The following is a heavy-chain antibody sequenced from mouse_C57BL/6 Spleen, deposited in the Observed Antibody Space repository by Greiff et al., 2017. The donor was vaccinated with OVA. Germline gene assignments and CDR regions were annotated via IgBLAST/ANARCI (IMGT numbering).Heavy chain of an antibody. D-gene: IGHD1-1*01. CDR2: IYPGSGNT. CDR3: ARDYYGSSFDY. Sequence: QVQLVESGAELVRPGASVKLSCKASGYTFTDYYINWVKQRPGQGLEWIARIYPGSGNTYYNEKFKGKATLTAEKSSSTAYMQLSSLTSEDSAVYFCARDYYGSSFDYWGQGTTLTVSS. J-gene: IGHJ2*01. CDR1: GYTFTDYY. V-gene: IGHV1-76*01.